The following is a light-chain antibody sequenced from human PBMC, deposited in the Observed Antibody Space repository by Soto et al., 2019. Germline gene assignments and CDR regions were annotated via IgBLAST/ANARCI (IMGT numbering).Light chain of an antibody. CDR1: QSVSSS. V-gene: IGKV3-15*01. Sequence: EIVMTQSPATLSVSPGERATLSCRASQSVSSSLAWYQQKPGQAPRLLIYGASTRATGIPARFSGSGSGTEFTLTISSLQSEDFALYYCQQYNNWPPTFGQGTKVEIK. CDR2: GAS. J-gene: IGKJ1*01. CDR3: QQYNNWPPT.